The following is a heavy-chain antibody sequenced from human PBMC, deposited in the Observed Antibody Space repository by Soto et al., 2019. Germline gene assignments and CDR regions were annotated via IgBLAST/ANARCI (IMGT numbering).Heavy chain of an antibody. Sequence: AASVKVSCKASGYTFTSYSMHWVRQAPGQRLEWMGWINAGNGNTKYSQKFQGRVTITRDTSASTAYMELSSLRSEDTAVYYCARVDIVASCIDYWGQGTLVTVSS. D-gene: IGHD5-12*01. CDR1: GYTFTSYS. CDR3: ARVDIVASCIDY. J-gene: IGHJ4*02. CDR2: INAGNGNT. V-gene: IGHV1-3*01.